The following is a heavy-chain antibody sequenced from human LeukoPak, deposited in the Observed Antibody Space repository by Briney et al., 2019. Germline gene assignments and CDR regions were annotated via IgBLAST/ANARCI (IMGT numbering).Heavy chain of an antibody. CDR1: GGSISSSGYY. CDR3: ARHEYSGSYYRLSWFDP. D-gene: IGHD1-26*01. V-gene: IGHV4-39*01. Sequence: SETLSLTCTVSGGSISSSGYYWGWIRQPPGKGLEWIASIYYSGSTYYNPSLKSRVTISVDTSKNQLSLKLSSLTAADTAVYYCARHEYSGSYYRLSWFDPWGQRTLVTVSS. CDR2: IYYSGST. J-gene: IGHJ5*02.